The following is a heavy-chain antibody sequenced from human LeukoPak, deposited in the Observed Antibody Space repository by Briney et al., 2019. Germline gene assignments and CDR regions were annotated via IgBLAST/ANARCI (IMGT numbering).Heavy chain of an antibody. V-gene: IGHV3-21*01. J-gene: IGHJ4*02. CDR2: ISSSSSYI. Sequence: GGSLRLSCAAPGFTFSSYSMNWVRQAPGKGLEWVSSISSSSSYIYYADAVKGRFTISRDNAKNSLYLQMNSLRAEDTAVYYCARDFGSGSSYCDYWGQGTLVRVSS. CDR3: ARDFGSGSSYCDY. CDR1: GFTFSSYS. D-gene: IGHD2-15*01.